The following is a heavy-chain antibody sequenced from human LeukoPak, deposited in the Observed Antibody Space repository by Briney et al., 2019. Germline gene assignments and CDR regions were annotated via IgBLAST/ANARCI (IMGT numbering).Heavy chain of an antibody. CDR2: IIPIFGTA. Sequence: ASVKVSCKASGGTFSSYAISWVRQAPGQGLEWMGGIIPIFGTANYAQKFQGRVTITPDESTSTAYMELSSLRSEDTAVYYCVRWSYYYGSGSSVPYNWFAPGGQGTRVTVSS. V-gene: IGHV1-69*13. CDR1: GGTFSSYA. D-gene: IGHD3-10*01. J-gene: IGHJ5*02. CDR3: VRWSYYYGSGSSVPYNWFAP.